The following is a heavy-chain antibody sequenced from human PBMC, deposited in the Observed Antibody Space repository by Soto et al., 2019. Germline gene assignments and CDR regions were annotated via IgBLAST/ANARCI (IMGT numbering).Heavy chain of an antibody. CDR2: IYYSGST. CDR3: ARIVGATLALDY. D-gene: IGHD1-26*01. Sequence: QVQLQESGPGLVKPSETLSLTCTVSGGSISSYYWSWIRQPPGKGLEWIGYIYYSGSTIYNPSLKSRVTISVDTSKNQFSLKLSSVTAADTAVYYCARIVGATLALDYWGQGTLVTVSS. J-gene: IGHJ4*02. V-gene: IGHV4-59*08. CDR1: GGSISSYY.